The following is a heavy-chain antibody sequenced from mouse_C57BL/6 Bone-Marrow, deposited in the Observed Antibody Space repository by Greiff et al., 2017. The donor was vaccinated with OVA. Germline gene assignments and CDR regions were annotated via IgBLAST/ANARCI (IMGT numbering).Heavy chain of an antibody. CDR2: IDPNSGGT. V-gene: IGHV1-72*01. CDR1: GYTFTSYW. D-gene: IGHD2-10*02. Sequence: QVQLQQPGAELVKPGASVKPSCKASGYTFTSYWMHWVKQRPGRGLEWIGRIDPNSGGTKYHEKFKGKATLTVDKPSSTADMLVSSLISEDDAVDYCARSEYSYWDLDVWGTGTTVTVSS. J-gene: IGHJ1*03. CDR3: ARSEYSYWDLDV.